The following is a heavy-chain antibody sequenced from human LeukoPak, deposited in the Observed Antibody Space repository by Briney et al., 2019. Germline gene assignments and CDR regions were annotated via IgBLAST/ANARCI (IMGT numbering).Heavy chain of an antibody. D-gene: IGHD3-3*01. CDR2: IIPIFGTA. CDR3: ARDVGVLRFLEWLSREEWFDP. Sequence: SVKVSCKASGGTFSSYATSWVRQAPGQGLEWMGGIIPIFGTANYAQKFQGRVTITADESTSTAYMELSSLRSEDTAVYYCARDVGVLRFLEWLSREEWFDPWGQGTLVTVSS. V-gene: IGHV1-69*13. J-gene: IGHJ5*02. CDR1: GGTFSSYA.